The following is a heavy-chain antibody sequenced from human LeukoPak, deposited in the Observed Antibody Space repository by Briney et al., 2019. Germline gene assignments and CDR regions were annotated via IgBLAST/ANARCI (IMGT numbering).Heavy chain of an antibody. Sequence: GGSLRLSCAASGFTFSSYWMSWVRQAPGKGLEWVANIKQDGSEKYYVDSVKGRFTTSRDNAKNSLYLQMNSLRAEDTALYHCARRSYYDFWSGYSFDYWGQGTLVTVSS. V-gene: IGHV3-7*03. CDR3: ARRSYYDFWSGYSFDY. CDR2: IKQDGSEK. J-gene: IGHJ4*02. D-gene: IGHD3-3*01. CDR1: GFTFSSYW.